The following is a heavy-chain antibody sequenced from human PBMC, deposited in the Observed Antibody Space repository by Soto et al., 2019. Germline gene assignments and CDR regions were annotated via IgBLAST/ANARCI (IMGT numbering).Heavy chain of an antibody. Sequence: EVQLVESGGGLVQPGGSLRLSCAASRFTFRTYCMSWVRQAPGKGLEWVANIKQDGSEKYYVDSVKGRFTISRDNAKNSLYLQMKRLRGEDTAVFYCVRDRGGNYYGGFEYWGQGTLVTVSS. CDR1: RFTFRTYC. J-gene: IGHJ4*02. CDR3: VRDRGGNYYGGFEY. CDR2: IKQDGSEK. V-gene: IGHV3-7*01. D-gene: IGHD1-26*01.